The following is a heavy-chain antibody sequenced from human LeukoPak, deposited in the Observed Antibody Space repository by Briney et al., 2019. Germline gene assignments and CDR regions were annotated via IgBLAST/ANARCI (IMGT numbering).Heavy chain of an antibody. V-gene: IGHV7-4-1*02. CDR2: INTNTENP. CDR1: GYTFTSYA. CDR3: ARDYYASGSYSHFDC. Sequence: ASVKVSCKASGYTFTSYAMNWVRQAPGQGLEWMGWINTNTENPTYAQGFTGRFVFSLDTSVSTAYLQISSLKAEDTAVYYCARDYYASGSYSHFDCWGQGTLVTVSS. D-gene: IGHD3-10*01. J-gene: IGHJ4*02.